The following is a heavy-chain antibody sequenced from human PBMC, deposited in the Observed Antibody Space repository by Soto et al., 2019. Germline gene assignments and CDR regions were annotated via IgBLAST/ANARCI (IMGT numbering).Heavy chain of an antibody. Sequence: ASVKVSCKASGYTFTGYYMHWVRQAPGQGLEWMGWINPNSGGTNYAQKFQGWVTMTRDTSISTAYMELSRLRSDDTAVYYCARANYDIRYGMDVWGQGTTVTVSS. J-gene: IGHJ6*02. V-gene: IGHV1-2*04. D-gene: IGHD3-9*01. CDR1: GYTFTGYY. CDR3: ARANYDIRYGMDV. CDR2: INPNSGGT.